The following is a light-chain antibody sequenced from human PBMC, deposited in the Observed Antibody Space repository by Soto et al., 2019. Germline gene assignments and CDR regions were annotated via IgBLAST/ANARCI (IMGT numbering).Light chain of an antibody. Sequence: IVLTQSPATLSLSPGARATLSCRASPSVSSYLAWYQQKPGQAPRLLLYDASNRATGIQARFSGSGSGTDFTLAISSLEPEDFAVYYCQPRSNWPPITFGQGTRLEIK. CDR1: PSVSSY. CDR2: DAS. V-gene: IGKV3-11*01. CDR3: QPRSNWPPIT. J-gene: IGKJ5*01.